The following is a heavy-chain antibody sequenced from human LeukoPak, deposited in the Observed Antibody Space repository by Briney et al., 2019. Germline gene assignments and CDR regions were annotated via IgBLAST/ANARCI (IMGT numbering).Heavy chain of an antibody. CDR2: IYYSGST. V-gene: IGHV4-59*01. J-gene: IGHJ6*03. CDR3: ARTTEGGYTYDYFYYYYMDV. Sequence: SETLSLTCTVSGGSIKSYYWSWIRQSPGKGLEWIGYIYYSGSTNYNPSLKCRVTMSVGMSKNQFSLKLRSVTAADTAVYYCARTTEGGYTYDYFYYYYMDVWGKGTTVTISS. CDR1: GGSIKSYY. D-gene: IGHD5-18*01.